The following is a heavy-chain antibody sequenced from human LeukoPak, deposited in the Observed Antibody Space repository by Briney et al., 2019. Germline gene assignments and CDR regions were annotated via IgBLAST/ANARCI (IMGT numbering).Heavy chain of an antibody. CDR2: ISGSGCST. Sequence: GGSLRLSCAASGFTFSSYAMSWVRQAPGEGLECVSAISGSGCSTYYADSVKGRFTISRDNSKNTLYLQMNSLRAEDTAVYYCAKREIDILTGYFLRAGAFDIWGQGTMVTVSS. CDR1: GFTFSSYA. V-gene: IGHV3-23*01. J-gene: IGHJ3*02. D-gene: IGHD3-9*01. CDR3: AKREIDILTGYFLRAGAFDI.